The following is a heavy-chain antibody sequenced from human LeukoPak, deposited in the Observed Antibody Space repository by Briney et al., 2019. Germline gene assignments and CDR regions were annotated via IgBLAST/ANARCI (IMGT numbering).Heavy chain of an antibody. CDR1: GGSISSYY. D-gene: IGHD6-13*01. Sequence: SETLSLTCTVSGGSISSYYWSWIRQPPGKGLEWIGYIYYSGSTNYNPSLKSRVTISVDTSKNQFSLKLSSVTAADTAVYYCARRGLSSSWYLSFDYWGQGTLVTVSS. J-gene: IGHJ4*02. V-gene: IGHV4-59*12. CDR2: IYYSGST. CDR3: ARRGLSSSWYLSFDY.